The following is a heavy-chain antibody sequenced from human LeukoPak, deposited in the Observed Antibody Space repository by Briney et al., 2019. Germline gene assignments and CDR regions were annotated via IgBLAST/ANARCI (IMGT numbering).Heavy chain of an antibody. CDR3: ARGREVVVAATLPYGY. CDR2: MNPNSVNT. CDR1: GYTFTSYD. D-gene: IGHD2-15*01. V-gene: IGHV1-8*03. J-gene: IGHJ4*02. Sequence: SVKDSCKASGYTFTSYDINWVRQAIGQGLEWMGWMNPNSVNTGYAQKLQGRVTITRNTSISTAYMELSSLKSEDTAVYYCARGREVVVAATLPYGYWGQGTLVTVSS.